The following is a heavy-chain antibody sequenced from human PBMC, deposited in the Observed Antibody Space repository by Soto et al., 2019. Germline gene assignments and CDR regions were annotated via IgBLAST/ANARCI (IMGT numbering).Heavy chain of an antibody. CDR1: GHSISSAYY. V-gene: IGHV4-38-2*01. Sequence: NPSETLSLTCAVSGHSISSAYYWGWIRQSPGKGLEWIGTIYHSGTTYYNPSLKSRVTISVDTSNNQFSLKLSSVTAADTAVYYCASGAIVVVGLVPHWFGTWGQGMLVTVSS. CDR2: IYHSGTT. D-gene: IGHD2-15*01. CDR3: ASGAIVVVGLVPHWFGT. J-gene: IGHJ5*02.